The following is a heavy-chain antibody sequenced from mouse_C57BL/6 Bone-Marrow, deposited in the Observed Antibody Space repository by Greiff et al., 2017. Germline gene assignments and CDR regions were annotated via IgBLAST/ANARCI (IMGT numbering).Heavy chain of an antibody. D-gene: IGHD1-2*01. Sequence: QVQLQQSGAELVKPGASVKISCKASGYAFSSYWMNWVKQRPGKGLEWIGQIYPGDGDTNYNGKFKGKATLTADKSSSTAYMQLSSLTSEDSAVYFCAREGLLRHFDYWGQGTTLTVSS. J-gene: IGHJ2*01. CDR2: IYPGDGDT. CDR1: GYAFSSYW. V-gene: IGHV1-80*01. CDR3: AREGLLRHFDY.